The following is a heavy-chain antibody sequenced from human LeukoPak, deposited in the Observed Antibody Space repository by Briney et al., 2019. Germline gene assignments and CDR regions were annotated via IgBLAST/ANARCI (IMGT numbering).Heavy chain of an antibody. J-gene: IGHJ4*02. Sequence: SETLSLTCTVSGGSISSYYWSWIRQPPGKGLEWIGYIYYSGSTNYNPSLKSRVTISVDTSKNQFSLKLSSVTAADTAVYYCARAGGIRTAALDLDYWGQGTLVTVSS. CDR2: IYYSGST. D-gene: IGHD6-25*01. CDR1: GGSISSYY. CDR3: ARAGGIRTAALDLDY. V-gene: IGHV4-59*01.